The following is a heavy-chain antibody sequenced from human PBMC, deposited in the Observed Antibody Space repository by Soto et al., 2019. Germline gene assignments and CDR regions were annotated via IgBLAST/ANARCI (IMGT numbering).Heavy chain of an antibody. D-gene: IGHD3-22*01. CDR1: GFTFSSYA. J-gene: IGHJ5*02. CDR2: ISYDGSNK. V-gene: IGHV3-30-3*01. CDR3: ARDVPYYYDSSGYPDFDP. Sequence: GGSLRLSCAASGFTFSSYAMHWVRQAPGKGLEWVAVISYDGSNKYYADSVKGRFTISRDNSKNTLYLQMNSLRAEDTAVYYCARDVPYYYDSSGYPDFDPWGQGTLVTVSS.